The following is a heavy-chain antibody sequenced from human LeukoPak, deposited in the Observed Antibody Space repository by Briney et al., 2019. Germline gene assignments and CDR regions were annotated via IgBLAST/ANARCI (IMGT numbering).Heavy chain of an antibody. Sequence: PGGSLRLSCAAAGFTFSSYWMSWVRQAPGKGLEWVANIKEDGSENYYVDSVKGRFTISRDNAKNSLYLQMNSLRAEDTAVYYCARGVGGADYWGQGTLVTVSS. CDR3: ARGVGGADY. D-gene: IGHD2-21*01. CDR2: IKEDGSEN. CDR1: GFTFSSYW. J-gene: IGHJ4*02. V-gene: IGHV3-7*01.